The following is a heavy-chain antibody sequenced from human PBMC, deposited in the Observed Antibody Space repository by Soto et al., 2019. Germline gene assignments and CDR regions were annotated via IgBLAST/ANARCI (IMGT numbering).Heavy chain of an antibody. J-gene: IGHJ4*02. CDR2: AKRKAAGGAI. D-gene: IGHD6-19*01. V-gene: IGHV3-15*01. CDR3: TTGYGSDWYG. Sequence: GGSLRLSCAASGFTLDSAWVNWVRRAPGKGLEWVAQAKRKAAGGAIDYAAPVKGRFIISRDDSKNMAYLQMNSLKIEDTALYYCTTGYGSDWYGWGQGTLVTVSS. CDR1: GFTLDSAW.